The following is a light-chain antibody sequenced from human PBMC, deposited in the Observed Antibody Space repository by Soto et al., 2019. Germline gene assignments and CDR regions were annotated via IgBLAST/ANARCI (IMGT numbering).Light chain of an antibody. CDR3: QQYGSSSYT. CDR2: GAS. Sequence: EIVLTQSPGTLSLSPGEGATLSCRASQSVGSSYLAWYQQKPGQAPRLLIYGASNMATGIPDRFSGGGSGTDFTLTISRLQPEDFAVYYCQQYGSSSYTFGQGTKLEIK. V-gene: IGKV3-20*01. CDR1: QSVGSSY. J-gene: IGKJ2*01.